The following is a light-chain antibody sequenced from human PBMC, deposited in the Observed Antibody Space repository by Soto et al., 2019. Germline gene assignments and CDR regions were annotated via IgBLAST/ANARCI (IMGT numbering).Light chain of an antibody. Sequence: EIVLTQSPLSLPVTPGEPASISCRSSQSLLHRNGYTYLDWYLQKPGQSPQLLIYAASNRASGVPDRFSGSGSGTDFTLKSSRVEAEDVGVYYCMQSLRIRTFGQGTKVEIK. CDR1: QSLLHRNGYTY. J-gene: IGKJ1*01. CDR3: MQSLRIRT. CDR2: AAS. V-gene: IGKV2-28*01.